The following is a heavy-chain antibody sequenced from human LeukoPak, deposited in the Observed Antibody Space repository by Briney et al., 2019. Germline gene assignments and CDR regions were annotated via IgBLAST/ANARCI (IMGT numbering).Heavy chain of an antibody. CDR2: IYYSGTT. Sequence: SETLSLTCTVSGDSISSYYWSWIRQSPGKGLEWIGYIYYSGTTNYNPSLKSRVTISVDTSKNQFSLKLSSVTAADTAVYFCARGRVSSSTWYSTYYYFFYMDFWGKGTTVTVSS. V-gene: IGHV4-59*01. CDR3: ARGRVSSSTWYSTYYYFFYMDF. CDR1: GDSISSYY. J-gene: IGHJ6*03. D-gene: IGHD4-11*01.